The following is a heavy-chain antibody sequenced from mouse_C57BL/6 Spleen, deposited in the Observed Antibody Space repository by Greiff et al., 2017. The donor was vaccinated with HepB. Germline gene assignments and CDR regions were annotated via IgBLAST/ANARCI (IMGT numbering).Heavy chain of an antibody. CDR3: ARSGKAMDY. V-gene: IGHV5-4*01. D-gene: IGHD1-1*01. Sequence: EVQLVESGGGLVKPGGSLKLSCAASGFTFSSYAMSWVRQTPEKRLEWVATISDGGGYTYYPANVKGRFTISRDNAKNNLYLQMSHLKSEDTAMYYCARSGKAMDYWGQGTSVTVSS. CDR1: GFTFSSYA. J-gene: IGHJ4*01. CDR2: ISDGGGYT.